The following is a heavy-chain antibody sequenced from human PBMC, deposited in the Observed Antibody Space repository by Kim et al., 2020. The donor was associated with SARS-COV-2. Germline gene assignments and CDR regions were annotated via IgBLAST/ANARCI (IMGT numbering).Heavy chain of an antibody. V-gene: IGHV1-18*03. D-gene: IGHD6-6*01. CDR1: GYTFTSYG. Sequence: ASVKVSCKASGYTFTSYGISWVRQAPGQGLEWMGWISAYNGNTNYAQKLQGRVTMTTDTSTSTAYMELRSLRSDDMAVYYCARRGIAARSHYYYYMDVWGKGTTVTVSS. CDR2: ISAYNGNT. J-gene: IGHJ6*03. CDR3: ARRGIAARSHYYYYMDV.